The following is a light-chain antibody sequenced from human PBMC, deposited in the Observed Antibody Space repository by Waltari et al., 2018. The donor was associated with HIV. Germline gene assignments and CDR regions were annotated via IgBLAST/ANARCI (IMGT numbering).Light chain of an antibody. Sequence: SFELTQPPSVSVSPGQTARLTCSGDALAKQYPYWYQQKPGQAPVVVIYKDTERPSGIPERFSGSSSGTTVTLTISAVQAEDEADYYCQSADTSGTRVFASGTKVTVL. CDR3: QSADTSGTRV. V-gene: IGLV3-25*03. J-gene: IGLJ1*01. CDR1: ALAKQY. CDR2: KDT.